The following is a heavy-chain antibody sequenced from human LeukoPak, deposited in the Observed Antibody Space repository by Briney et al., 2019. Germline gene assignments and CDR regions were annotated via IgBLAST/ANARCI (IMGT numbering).Heavy chain of an antibody. CDR3: ARAGATDYYYYGMDV. V-gene: IGHV4-34*01. CDR2: INHSATT. D-gene: IGHD5-12*01. CDR1: GGSFSGYY. J-gene: IGHJ6*02. Sequence: SETLSLTCAVYGGSFSGYYWSWIREPPGKGLEWIVEINHSATTNYNPSLKSRVTISVDTSKTQFSLKLSSVTAADTAVYYCARAGATDYYYYGMDVWGQGTTVTVSS.